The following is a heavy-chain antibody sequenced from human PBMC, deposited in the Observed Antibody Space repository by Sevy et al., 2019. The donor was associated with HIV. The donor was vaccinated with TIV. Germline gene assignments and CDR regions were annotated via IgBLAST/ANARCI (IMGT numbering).Heavy chain of an antibody. J-gene: IGHJ5*02. CDR2: FDPQDDEI. CDR3: ATVGLRYYSGSSSYQGDWFDP. Sequence: ASVKVSCKVSGYTLTKLSIHWVRQAPGEGLEWMGDFDPQDDEILYAQRFQGRLTMTEDTSTETAYMELSGLTSEDTAVYYCATVGLRYYSGSSSYQGDWFDPWGQGTLVTVSS. D-gene: IGHD2-15*01. CDR1: GYTLTKLS. V-gene: IGHV1-24*01.